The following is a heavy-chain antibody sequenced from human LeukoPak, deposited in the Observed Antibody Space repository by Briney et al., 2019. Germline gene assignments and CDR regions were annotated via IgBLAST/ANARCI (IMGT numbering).Heavy chain of an antibody. V-gene: IGHV4-34*01. CDR3: ARAPPLYSSSWYVLWFDP. D-gene: IGHD6-13*01. CDR2: INHSGST. CDR1: GGSFSGYY. Sequence: PSETLSLTCAVYGGSFSGYYWSWIRQSPGKGLEWIGEINHSGSTNYDPSLKSRVTISVDTSKNQFSLKLSSVTAADTAVYYCARAPPLYSSSWYVLWFDPWGQGTLVTVSS. J-gene: IGHJ5*02.